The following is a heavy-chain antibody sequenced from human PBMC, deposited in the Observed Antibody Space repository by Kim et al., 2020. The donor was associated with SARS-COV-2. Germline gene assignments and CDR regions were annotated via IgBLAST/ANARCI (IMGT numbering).Heavy chain of an antibody. D-gene: IGHD3-22*01. CDR3: ARDYGAYYYDSSGYYPS. V-gene: IGHV1-2*06. CDR2: SNPNSGGT. Sequence: ASVKVSCKASGYTFTGYYMHWVRQAPGQGVEWMGRSNPNSGGTNYAQKFQGRVTMTRDTSISTAYMELSRLRSDDTAVYYCARDYGAYYYDSSGYYPSWGQGTLVTVSS. CDR1: GYTFTGYY. J-gene: IGHJ5*02.